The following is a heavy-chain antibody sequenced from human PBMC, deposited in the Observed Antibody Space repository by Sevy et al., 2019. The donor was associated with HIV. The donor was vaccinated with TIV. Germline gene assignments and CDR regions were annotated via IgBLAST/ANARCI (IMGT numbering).Heavy chain of an antibody. CDR3: ARTAIVQIPGFKELYFDS. Sequence: ASVKVSCKASGGTFSNYALSWVRQAPGQGLEWMGGIIAVFGTTNSEQKFQGRVTISADESRSTVYMELSGLRSVDTAIYYCARTAIVQIPGFKELYFDSWGQGTLVTVSS. D-gene: IGHD2-8*01. CDR2: IIAVFGTT. V-gene: IGHV1-69*13. CDR1: GGTFSNYA. J-gene: IGHJ4*02.